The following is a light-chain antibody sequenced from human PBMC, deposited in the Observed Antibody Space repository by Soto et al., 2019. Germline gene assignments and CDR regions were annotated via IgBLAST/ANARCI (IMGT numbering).Light chain of an antibody. CDR1: QSVSSY. J-gene: IGKJ1*01. V-gene: IGKV3-11*01. Sequence: EIVLTQSPATLSLSPGERATLSCRASQSVSSYLAWYQQKPGQAPRLLIYDASNRATGIPVRFSGSGSGTDFTLTISILEPEDFAVYYCQQRSNWPRTFGQGTKVEIK. CDR2: DAS. CDR3: QQRSNWPRT.